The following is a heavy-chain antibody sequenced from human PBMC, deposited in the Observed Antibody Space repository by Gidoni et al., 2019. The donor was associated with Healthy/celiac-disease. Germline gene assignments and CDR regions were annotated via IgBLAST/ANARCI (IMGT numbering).Heavy chain of an antibody. CDR2: ISSYNGNT. J-gene: IGHJ4*02. Sequence: QVQLVQSAAEVKKPGASAKVPSKASGFTFTSYGISWVRQAPGQGLEWMGWISSYNGNTNYAQKLQGRVTMTTDTSTSTAYMELRSLRSDDTAVYYCARDNNGDYRGFDYWGQGTLVTVSS. D-gene: IGHD4-17*01. V-gene: IGHV1-18*04. CDR1: GFTFTSYG. CDR3: ARDNNGDYRGFDY.